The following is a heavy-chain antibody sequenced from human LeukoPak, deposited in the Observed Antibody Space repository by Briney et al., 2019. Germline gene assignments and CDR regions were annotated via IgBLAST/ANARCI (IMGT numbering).Heavy chain of an antibody. CDR3: ASQTHSSGWPTYYYYYMGV. J-gene: IGHJ6*03. Sequence: PSETLSLTCTVSGGSISSSSYYWGWIRQPPGTGLEWIGSIYYSGSTYYNPSLKSRVTISVDTSKNQFSLKLSSVTAADTAVYYCASQTHSSGWPTYYYYYMGVWGKGTTVTVSS. D-gene: IGHD6-19*01. CDR2: IYYSGST. CDR1: GGSISSSSYY. V-gene: IGHV4-39*01.